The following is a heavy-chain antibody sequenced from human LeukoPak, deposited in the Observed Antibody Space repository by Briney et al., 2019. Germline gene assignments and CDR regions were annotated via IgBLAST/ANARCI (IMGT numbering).Heavy chain of an antibody. J-gene: IGHJ4*02. D-gene: IGHD3-10*01. CDR2: IKQDGSEK. CDR3: ARDRIWYGSGSYFDY. V-gene: IGHV3-7*01. CDR1: GFTFSSYW. Sequence: PGGSLRLSCAASGFTFSSYWMSWVRQAPGKGLEWVANIKQDGSEKYYEDSVKGRFTISRDNAKSSLYLQMNSLRAEDTAVYYCARDRIWYGSGSYFDYWGQGTLVTVSS.